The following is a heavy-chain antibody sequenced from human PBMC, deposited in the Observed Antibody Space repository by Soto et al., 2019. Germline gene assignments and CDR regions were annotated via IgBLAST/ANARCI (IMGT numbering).Heavy chain of an antibody. Sequence: VSCQASGGTFSTYASSWMRQAPGQGVEWMGGVIPIFGTGNDAQKVEGRVTINADESTSTAYMELSSLRSEDTAVYYCATLERGGGSYYLDYWGQGTLVPVSS. J-gene: IGHJ4*02. CDR1: GGTFSTYA. CDR2: VIPIFGTG. V-gene: IGHV1-69*01. CDR3: ATLERGGGSYYLDY. D-gene: IGHD1-26*01.